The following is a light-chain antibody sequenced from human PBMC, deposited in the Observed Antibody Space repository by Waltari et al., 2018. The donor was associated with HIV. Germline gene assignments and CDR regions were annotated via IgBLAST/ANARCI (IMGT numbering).Light chain of an antibody. CDR2: GLT. Sequence: QSALTQPRSVSGSPRQSVTLSCTGTSSAVGTYAQSSWYQPYPGKAPKVILYGLTKRPSGIPDRFSGSKSGSTASLTISGPQAEDEADYFCSSYAGRYTVVFGGGTKLTVL. J-gene: IGLJ2*01. V-gene: IGLV2-11*01. CDR3: SSYAGRYTVV. CDR1: SSAVGTYAQ.